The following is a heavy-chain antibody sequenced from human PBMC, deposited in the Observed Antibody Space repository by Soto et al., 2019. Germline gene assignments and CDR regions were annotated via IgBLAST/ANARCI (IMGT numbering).Heavy chain of an antibody. J-gene: IGHJ4*02. CDR1: GFTFSSYW. CDR3: AGVATGSYHFDQ. Sequence: EVQLVESGGGLVQPGGSLRLSCEVSGFTFSSYWMHWVRQAPGKGLVWVSRINPDGSTTSYADSVRGRFTISRDNADNTLYLEMNSLRAEDTAVYYCAGVATGSYHFDQWGQGTLVTVSS. V-gene: IGHV3-74*01. CDR2: INPDGSTT. D-gene: IGHD3-10*01.